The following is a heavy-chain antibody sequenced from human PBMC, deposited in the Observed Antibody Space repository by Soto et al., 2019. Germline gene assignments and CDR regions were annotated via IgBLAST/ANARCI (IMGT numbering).Heavy chain of an antibody. J-gene: IGHJ3*02. CDR2: TTSDGGNT. CDR1: GFTFSGNA. Sequence: EVQLVESGGGLVQPGGSLRLSCEASGFTFSGNAMHWVRQAPGKGLEYVSSTTSDGGNTYYANSVKGRFTISRDNSKHTLYLQLGSLSADDTAVYFCARVGPDHKHAFDIWGQGTMVTVSS. V-gene: IGHV3-64*01. CDR3: ARVGPDHKHAFDI. D-gene: IGHD3-10*01.